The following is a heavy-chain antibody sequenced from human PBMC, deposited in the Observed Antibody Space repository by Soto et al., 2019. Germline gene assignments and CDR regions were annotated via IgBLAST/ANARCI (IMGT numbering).Heavy chain of an antibody. Sequence: ATLYVTFTVSGGSFSSDRYYWSGIRQPPGKGLEWIGYIYYSGSTNYNPSLKSRVTISVDTSKNQFSLKLSSVTAADTAVYYCARDHLGPGSSWYHYYYYGMDVWGQGTTVTVSS. D-gene: IGHD6-13*01. CDR2: IYYSGST. V-gene: IGHV4-61*01. J-gene: IGHJ6*02. CDR3: ARDHLGPGSSWYHYYYYGMDV. CDR1: GGSFSSDRYY.